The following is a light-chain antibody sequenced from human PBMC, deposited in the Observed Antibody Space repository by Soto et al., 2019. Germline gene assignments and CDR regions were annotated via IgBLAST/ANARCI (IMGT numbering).Light chain of an antibody. CDR2: DVS. CDR3: ISFTTRATYV. CDR1: SSDVGNSDY. Sequence: QSALTQPASVSGSPGQSITISCTGTSSDVGNSDYVSWYQQHPGKVPKLMIYDVSNRPSGVSNRFSGSKSGNTASLTIPGLQAEDEADYYCISFTTRATYVFGTGTKVTAL. V-gene: IGLV2-14*01. J-gene: IGLJ1*01.